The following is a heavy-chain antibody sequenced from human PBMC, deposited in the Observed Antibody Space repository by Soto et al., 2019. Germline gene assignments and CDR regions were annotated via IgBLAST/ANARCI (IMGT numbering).Heavy chain of an antibody. V-gene: IGHV3-74*01. Sequence: SLRLSCAASGFTFSSYWMHWVRQAPGKGLVWVSRINSDGSSTKYADSVKGRFTISRDNAKNSLYLQMNSLRAEDTAVYYCARYDSSGYYWPYYYYGMDVWGQGTTVTVSS. D-gene: IGHD3-22*01. CDR3: ARYDSSGYYWPYYYYGMDV. CDR2: INSDGSST. J-gene: IGHJ6*02. CDR1: GFTFSSYW.